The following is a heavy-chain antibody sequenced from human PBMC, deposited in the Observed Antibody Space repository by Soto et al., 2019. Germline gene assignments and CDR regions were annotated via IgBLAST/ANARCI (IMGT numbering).Heavy chain of an antibody. CDR3: ARDRDPGQWLTTNYFDY. D-gene: IGHD6-19*01. V-gene: IGHV3-33*01. J-gene: IGHJ4*02. CDR1: GFPFSNYG. Sequence: QVQLVESGGGVVQPGGSLRLSCAASGFPFSNYGMHWVRQAPGKGREWVAVIWYHGSNKYYADSVKGRLTISRDNSKNTLNLQMHSMRAEDTAVYSCARDRDPGQWLTTNYFDYWGQGTLVTVSS. CDR2: IWYHGSNK.